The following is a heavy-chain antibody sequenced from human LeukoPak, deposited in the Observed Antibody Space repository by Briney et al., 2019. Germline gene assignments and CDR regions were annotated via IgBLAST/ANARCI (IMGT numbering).Heavy chain of an antibody. CDR1: GFTFSSYS. V-gene: IGHV3-21*01. CDR2: ISSSSSYI. J-gene: IGHJ4*02. CDR3: ARGEIAYSSSWYNY. Sequence: GGSLRLSCAASGFTFSSYSMNWVRQAPGKGLEWVSSISSSSSYIYYADSVKGRFTISRDNAKNSLYLQMNSLRAEDTAVYYCARGEIAYSSSWYNYWGQGTLVTVSS. D-gene: IGHD6-13*01.